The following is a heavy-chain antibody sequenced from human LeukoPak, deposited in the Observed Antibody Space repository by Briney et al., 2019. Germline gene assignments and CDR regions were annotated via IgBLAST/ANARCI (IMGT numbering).Heavy chain of an antibody. CDR3: ARAKTSIAARPPDY. V-gene: IGHV3-30-3*01. J-gene: IGHJ4*02. D-gene: IGHD6-6*01. CDR2: ISYDGSNK. CDR1: GFTFSSYA. Sequence: PGGSLRLSCAASGFTFSSYAMHWVRQAPGKGLEWVAVISYDGSNKYYADSVKGRFTISRDNSKNTLYLQMNSLRAEETAVYYCARAKTSIAARPPDYWGQGTLVTVSS.